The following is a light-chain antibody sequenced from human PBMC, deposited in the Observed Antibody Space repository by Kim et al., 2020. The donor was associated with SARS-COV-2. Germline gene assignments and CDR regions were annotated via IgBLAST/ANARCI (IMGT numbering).Light chain of an antibody. J-gene: IGKJ4*01. CDR1: HNFVIS. V-gene: IGKV3-11*01. Sequence: PGESATLSCRARHNFVISFASYQQPPGHAPRLLVYDAAMRAAGIPDRFSGSGSGTDFSLTIGSLAPEDFAIYYCQQRGSWPPALTFGGGTKVDIK. CDR2: DAA. CDR3: QQRGSWPPALT.